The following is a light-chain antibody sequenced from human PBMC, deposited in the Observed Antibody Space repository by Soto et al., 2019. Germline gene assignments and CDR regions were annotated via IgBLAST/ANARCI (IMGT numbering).Light chain of an antibody. CDR1: ESINSY. V-gene: IGKV1-39*01. J-gene: IGKJ1*01. Sequence: DIQVTESPSSVSVSGGDRVTLTCRASESINSYLNWYQQKPGKAPKLLIYAASSLQSGVPSRFSGSGSVTDFTLAISSLQPEDFATYYCQQSYSRTFGQGTKVDIK. CDR2: AAS. CDR3: QQSYSRT.